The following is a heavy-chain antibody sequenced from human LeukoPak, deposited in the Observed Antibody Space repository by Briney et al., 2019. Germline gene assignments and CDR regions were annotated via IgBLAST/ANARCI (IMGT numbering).Heavy chain of an antibody. Sequence: GGSLRLSCAASGFTFSNAWMSWVRQAPGKGLEWVGRIKSKTDGGTTDYAAPVEGRFTISRDDSKNTLYLQMNSLKTEDTAVYYCTTLRLDIVVVVAAYYFDYWGQGTLVTVSS. J-gene: IGHJ4*02. CDR2: IKSKTDGGTT. V-gene: IGHV3-15*01. CDR1: GFTFSNAW. D-gene: IGHD2-15*01. CDR3: TTLRLDIVVVVAAYYFDY.